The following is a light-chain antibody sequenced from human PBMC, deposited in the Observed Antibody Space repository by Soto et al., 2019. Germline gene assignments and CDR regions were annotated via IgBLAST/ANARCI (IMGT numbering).Light chain of an antibody. J-gene: IGKJ1*01. CDR3: QQFAISTT. CDR1: HNIERW. Sequence: IQMTQSTSTLSASVGDRVTITCRASHNIERWMAWYQQKPGKAPSLLIFDASTLHSGVPSRFSGSGSGTDFTLTISSLQPDDFATYYCQQFAISTTLGQGTKVDIK. CDR2: DAS. V-gene: IGKV1-5*01.